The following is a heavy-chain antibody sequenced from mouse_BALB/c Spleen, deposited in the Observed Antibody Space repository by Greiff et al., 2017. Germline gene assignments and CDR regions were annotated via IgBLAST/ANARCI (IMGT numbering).Heavy chain of an antibody. V-gene: IGHV14-1*02. Sequence: VQLKQSGAELVRPGALVKLSCKASGFNIKDYYMHWVKQRPEQGLEWIGWIDPENGNTIYDPKFQGKASITADTSSNTAYLQLSSLTSEDTAVYYCARRLPFFDYWGQGTTLTVSS. CDR2: IDPENGNT. CDR1: GFNIKDYY. D-gene: IGHD2-1*01. J-gene: IGHJ2*01. CDR3: ARRLPFFDY.